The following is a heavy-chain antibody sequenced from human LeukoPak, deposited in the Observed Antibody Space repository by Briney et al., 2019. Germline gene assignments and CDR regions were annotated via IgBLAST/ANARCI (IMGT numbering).Heavy chain of an antibody. CDR1: GNTLSELP. CDR2: FDPEDGET. V-gene: IGHV1-24*01. Sequence: ASVKVSCKVSGNTLSELPMHWVRQAPGKGLEYMGGFDPEDGETIYAQKFQGRVTMTEDTPTNTAYMELSSLRSENTAVYYCATPRVTGYYLLGFYYSQYGMDVWGQGTTVTVSS. CDR3: ATPRVTGYYLLGFYYSQYGMDV. J-gene: IGHJ6*02. D-gene: IGHD3-9*01.